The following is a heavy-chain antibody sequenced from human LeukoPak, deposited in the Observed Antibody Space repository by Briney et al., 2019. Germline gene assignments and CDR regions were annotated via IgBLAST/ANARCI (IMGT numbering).Heavy chain of an antibody. D-gene: IGHD1-1*01. CDR2: IYYSGST. CDR3: ARLQLQRRPKFYYYMDV. J-gene: IGHJ6*03. CDR1: GVSISSSDFY. Sequence: SETLSLTCTVSGVSISSSDFYWGWLRQTPGKGLEWIANIYYSGSTYYNPSLESRVTISVDTLKNHFSLKLRSVTAADTAVYYCARLQLQRRPKFYYYMDVWGKGTTV. V-gene: IGHV4-39*02.